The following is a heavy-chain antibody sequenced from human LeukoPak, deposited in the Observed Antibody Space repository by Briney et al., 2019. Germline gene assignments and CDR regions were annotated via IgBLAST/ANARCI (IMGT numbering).Heavy chain of an antibody. J-gene: IGHJ5*02. V-gene: IGHV3-53*01. CDR1: GFTVSSNY. CDR3: ARELAGATANWFDL. Sequence: PGGSLRLSCAASGFTVSSNYMGWVRQAPGKGLEWVSVIYSGGSTYYADSVKGRFTISRDNSKNTLYLQMNSLRAEDTAVYYCARELAGATANWFDLWGQGTLVTVSS. CDR2: IYSGGST. D-gene: IGHD1-26*01.